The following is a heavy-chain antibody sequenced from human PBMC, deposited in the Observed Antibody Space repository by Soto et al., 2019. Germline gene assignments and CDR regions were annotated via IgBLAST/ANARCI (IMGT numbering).Heavy chain of an antibody. Sequence: SETLSLTCTVSGGSISSYYWSWIRQPPGKGLEWIGYIYYSGSTNYNPSLKSRVTISVDTSKNQFSLKLSSVTAADTAVYYCARLGPNTMVLDEWGQGTLVTVSS. CDR2: IYYSGST. CDR3: ARLGPNTMVLDE. V-gene: IGHV4-59*08. J-gene: IGHJ4*02. CDR1: GGSISSYY. D-gene: IGHD3-10*01.